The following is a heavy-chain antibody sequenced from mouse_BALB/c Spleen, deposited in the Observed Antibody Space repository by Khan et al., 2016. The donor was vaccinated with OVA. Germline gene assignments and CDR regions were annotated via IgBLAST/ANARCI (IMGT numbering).Heavy chain of an antibody. J-gene: IGHJ2*01. Sequence: VQLQQSGPELVKPGASVKISCKASGYSFTGYFMNWVMQSHGKSLEWIGRINPHIGETFYNQKFKGKATLTVDESSSTAHMELRSLASEDSAVYYCARIYGSDFGYWGQGTTLTVSS. V-gene: IGHV1-20*02. CDR1: GYSFTGYF. CDR3: ARIYGSDFGY. CDR2: INPHIGET. D-gene: IGHD1-1*01.